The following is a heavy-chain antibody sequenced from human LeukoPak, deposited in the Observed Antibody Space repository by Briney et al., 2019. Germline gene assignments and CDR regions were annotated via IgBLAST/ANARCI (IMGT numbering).Heavy chain of an antibody. V-gene: IGHV3-21*01. CDR3: ARDGFFEGVVTYFDY. CDR2: ISSSSSYI. D-gene: IGHD3-3*01. Sequence: PGGSLRLSCAASGFTFSSYSMNWFRQAPGKGLEWVSSISSSSSYIYYADSVKGRFTISRDNAKNSLYLQMNSLRAEDTAVYYCARDGFFEGVVTYFDYWGQGTLVTVSS. J-gene: IGHJ4*02. CDR1: GFTFSSYS.